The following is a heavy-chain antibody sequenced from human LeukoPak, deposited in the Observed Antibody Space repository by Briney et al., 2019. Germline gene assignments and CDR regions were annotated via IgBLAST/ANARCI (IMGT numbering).Heavy chain of an antibody. CDR2: ISSSSSYI. CDR3: ARDSGGGSAFDI. V-gene: IGHV3-21*01. CDR1: GFTFSSYS. J-gene: IGHJ3*02. Sequence: GGSLRLSCAASGFTFSSYSMNWVRQAPGKGLEWVSSISSSSSYIYYADSVKGRFTISRDNAKNSLYLQMNSLRAEDTAVYYCARDSGGGSAFDIWGQGTMVTVSS. D-gene: IGHD2-15*01.